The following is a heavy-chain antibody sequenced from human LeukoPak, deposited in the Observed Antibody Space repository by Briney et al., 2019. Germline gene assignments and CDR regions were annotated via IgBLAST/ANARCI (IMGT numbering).Heavy chain of an antibody. CDR2: ISAYSGNT. J-gene: IGHJ4*02. Sequence: ASVKVSCKASGYTFTSYGISWVRRAPGQGLEWMGWISAYSGNTNYAQKLQGRVTMTTDTSTSTAYMELRSLRSDDTAVYYCAASGTNYYDSSGYSPFDYWGQGTLVTVSS. V-gene: IGHV1-18*01. CDR3: AASGTNYYDSSGYSPFDY. D-gene: IGHD3-22*01. CDR1: GYTFTSYG.